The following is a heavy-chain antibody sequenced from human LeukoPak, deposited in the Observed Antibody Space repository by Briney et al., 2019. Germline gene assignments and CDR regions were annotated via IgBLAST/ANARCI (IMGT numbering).Heavy chain of an antibody. CDR3: ARGGFSSGLDY. J-gene: IGHJ4*02. D-gene: IGHD6-19*01. CDR2: IDTDGSGT. V-gene: IGHV3-74*01. Sequence: GGSLRLSCAASGITFNNYLLHCLRQAPGKGLVWVSRIDTDGSGTIYADSVKGRFTISRDNAKNTLYLQMTSLRAEDTAVYYCARGGFSSGLDYWGQGILVTVSS. CDR1: GITFNNYL.